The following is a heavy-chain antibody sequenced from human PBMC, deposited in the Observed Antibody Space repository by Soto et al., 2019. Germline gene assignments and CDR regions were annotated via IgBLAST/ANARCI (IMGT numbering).Heavy chain of an antibody. D-gene: IGHD6-6*01. CDR3: ARSTIAPRLFMYPFDS. Sequence: SETLSLTCTVSGDSLTSSSYYWGWIRQPPGKGLECIGNIYYDGNTYYNPSLKSRVTISLDTSKNQFSLRLNSVTAADTAVYYCARSTIAPRLFMYPFDSWGQGTLVTVSS. V-gene: IGHV4-39*01. CDR1: GDSLTSSSYY. CDR2: IYYDGNT. J-gene: IGHJ4*02.